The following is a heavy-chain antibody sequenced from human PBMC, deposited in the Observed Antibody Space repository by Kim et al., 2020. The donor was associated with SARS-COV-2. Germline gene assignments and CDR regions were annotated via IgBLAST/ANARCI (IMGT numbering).Heavy chain of an antibody. CDR3: AKDAVNFNGVYDPFDS. Sequence: GGSLRLSCVGSGFPFHTYAMGWVRQAPGKGLEWVSSMGGGDDDRFYADSVKGRFTISRDTTKNSVYLQMNSLRVDDTAVYYCAKDAVNFNGVYDPFDSWGRGSPVSV. D-gene: IGHD2-8*01. CDR1: GFPFHTYA. CDR2: MGGGDDDR. V-gene: IGHV3-23*01. J-gene: IGHJ5*01.